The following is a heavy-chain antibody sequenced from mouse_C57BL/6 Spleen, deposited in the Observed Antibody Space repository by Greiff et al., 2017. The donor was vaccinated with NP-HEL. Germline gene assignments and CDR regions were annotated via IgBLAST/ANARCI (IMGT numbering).Heavy chain of an antibody. CDR3: ARNGLAYGSSYWYFDV. CDR1: GFSLTSYG. Sequence: QVQLKQSGPGLVQPSQSLSITCTVSGFSLTSYGVHWVRQSPGKGLEWLGVIWSGGSTDYNAAFISRLSISKDNSKSQVFFKMNSLQADDTAIYYCARNGLAYGSSYWYFDVWGTGTTVTVSS. J-gene: IGHJ1*03. D-gene: IGHD1-1*01. CDR2: IWSGGST. V-gene: IGHV2-2*01.